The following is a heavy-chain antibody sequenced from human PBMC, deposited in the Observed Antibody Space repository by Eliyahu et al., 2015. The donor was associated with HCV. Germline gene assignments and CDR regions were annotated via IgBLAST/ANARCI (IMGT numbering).Heavy chain of an antibody. Sequence: EVQLVESGGGXTQPRXSRRLSXAASGFSVSSDYMAWVRQAPGKGLQWVSVINREGRTSYADSVRGRFTIARDVSQNSLFLQLNALRDEDMAVYYCARGSSCGDGCFYFDFWGQGTLVTVSS. CDR3: ARGSSCGDGCFYFDF. CDR2: INREGRT. V-gene: IGHV3-53*01. CDR1: GFSVSSDY. J-gene: IGHJ4*02. D-gene: IGHD2-21*01.